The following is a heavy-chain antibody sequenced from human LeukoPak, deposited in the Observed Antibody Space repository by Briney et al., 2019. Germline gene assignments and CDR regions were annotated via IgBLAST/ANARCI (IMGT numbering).Heavy chain of an antibody. V-gene: IGHV1-2*02. D-gene: IGHD1-26*01. CDR1: GYTFTSYG. CDR3: ARDSGIYWFDP. J-gene: IGHJ5*02. CDR2: INPDSGGT. Sequence: ASVKVSCKASGYTFTSYGISWVRQAPGQGLEWMGWINPDSGGTNYAQKFQGRVTMARDTSISTAYMEMTSLRSDDTAVYYCARDSGIYWFDPWGQGTLVTVSS.